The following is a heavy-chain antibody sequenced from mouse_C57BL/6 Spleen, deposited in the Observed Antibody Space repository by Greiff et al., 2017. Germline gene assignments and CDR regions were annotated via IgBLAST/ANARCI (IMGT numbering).Heavy chain of an antibody. CDR3: TRGRGYYFDY. CDR1: GYTFTDYE. Sequence: QVQLKESGAELVRPGASVTLSCKASGYTFTDYEMHWVKQTPVHGLEWIGAIDPETGGTAYNQKFKGKAILTADKSSSTAYMELRSLTSEDSAVYYCTRGRGYYFDYWGQGTTLTVSS. CDR2: IDPETGGT. V-gene: IGHV1-15*01. J-gene: IGHJ2*01.